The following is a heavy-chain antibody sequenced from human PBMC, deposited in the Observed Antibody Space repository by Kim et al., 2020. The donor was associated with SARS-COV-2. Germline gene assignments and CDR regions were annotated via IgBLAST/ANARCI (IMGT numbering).Heavy chain of an antibody. V-gene: IGHV1-46*01. J-gene: IGHJ4*02. CDR2: INPSGGST. CDR3: AGDGTHTGIAAAGRSDFDY. Sequence: ASVKVSCKASGYTFTSYYMHWVRQAPGQGLEWMGIINPSGGSTSYAQKFQGRVTMTRDTSTSTVYMELSSLRSEDTAVYYCAGDGTHTGIAAAGRSDFDYWGQGTLVTVSS. CDR1: GYTFTSYY. D-gene: IGHD6-13*01.